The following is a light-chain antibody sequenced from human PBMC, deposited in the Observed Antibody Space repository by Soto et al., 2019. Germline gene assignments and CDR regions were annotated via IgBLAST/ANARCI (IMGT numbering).Light chain of an antibody. CDR1: QGIYSY. J-gene: IGKJ4*01. CDR3: QQLNRYPL. CDR2: AAS. V-gene: IGKV1-9*01. Sequence: DIQLTQSPSFLSASVGDKVTITCRASQGIYSYLAWYQQKPGKAPKLLIYAASTLQSGVPSRFSGSESGTEFTLTISSLQPEDLATYYCQQLNRYPLFGGGTKVEIK.